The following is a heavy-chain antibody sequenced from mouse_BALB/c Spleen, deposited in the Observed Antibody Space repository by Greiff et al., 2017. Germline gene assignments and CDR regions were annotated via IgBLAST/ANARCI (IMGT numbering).Heavy chain of an antibody. J-gene: IGHJ3*01. V-gene: IGHV14-3*02. D-gene: IGHD2-4*01. CDR1: GFNIKDTY. CDR3: ARSRIYYDYDLAWFAY. CDR2: IDPANGNT. Sequence: EVQLQQSGAELVKPGASVKLSCTASGFNIKDTYMHWVKQRPEQGLEWIGRIDPANGNTKYDPKFQGKATITADTSSNTAYLQLSSLTSEDTAVYYCARSRIYYDYDLAWFAYWGQGTLVTVSA.